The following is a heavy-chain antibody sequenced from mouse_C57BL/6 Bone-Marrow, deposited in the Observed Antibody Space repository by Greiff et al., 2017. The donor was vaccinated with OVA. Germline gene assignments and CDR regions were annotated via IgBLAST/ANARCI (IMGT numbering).Heavy chain of an antibody. Sequence: QVQLKESGPELVKPGASVKISCKASGYAFSSSWMNWVKQRPGKGLEWIGRIYPGDGDTNYNGKFKGKATLTADKSSSTAYMQLSSLTSEDSAVYFCARTTTGYGNPYWDFDGWGTGTTVTVSS. CDR2: IYPGDGDT. V-gene: IGHV1-82*01. CDR3: ARTTTGYGNPYWDFDG. CDR1: GYAFSSSW. D-gene: IGHD2-10*02. J-gene: IGHJ1*03.